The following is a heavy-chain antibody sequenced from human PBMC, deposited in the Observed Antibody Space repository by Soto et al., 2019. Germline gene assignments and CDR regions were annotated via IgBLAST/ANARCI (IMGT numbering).Heavy chain of an antibody. Sequence: GSLRLSCAASGFTFSSYAMSWVRQAPGKGLEWVSAISGSGGSTYYADSVKGRFTISRDNSKNTLYLQMNSLRAEDTAVYYCAKPITMVRGVFASKHVDTFDYWGQGTLVTVSS. D-gene: IGHD3-10*01. V-gene: IGHV3-23*01. CDR1: GFTFSSYA. CDR3: AKPITMVRGVFASKHVDTFDY. J-gene: IGHJ4*02. CDR2: ISGSGGST.